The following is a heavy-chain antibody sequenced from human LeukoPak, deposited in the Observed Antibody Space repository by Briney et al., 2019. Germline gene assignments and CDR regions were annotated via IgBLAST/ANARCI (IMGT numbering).Heavy chain of an antibody. CDR1: GFTFGSYA. Sequence: GRSLRLSCAASGFTFGSYAMHWVRQAPGKGLEWVAVISYDGSNKYYADSVKGRFTISRDNSKNTLYLQMNSLRAEDTAVYYCARDLRGSGWSGDYYYGMDVWGKGTTVTVSS. J-gene: IGHJ6*04. V-gene: IGHV3-30*04. CDR3: ARDLRGSGWSGDYYYGMDV. D-gene: IGHD6-19*01. CDR2: ISYDGSNK.